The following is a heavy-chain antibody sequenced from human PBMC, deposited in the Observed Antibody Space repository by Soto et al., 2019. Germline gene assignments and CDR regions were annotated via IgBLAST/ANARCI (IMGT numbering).Heavy chain of an antibody. CDR3: TRVHPLSSSSSYYYYGMDV. Sequence: NPGGSLRLSCTASGFTFGDYAMSWFRQAPGKGLEWVGFIRSKAYGGTTEYAASVKGRFTISRDDSKSIAYLQMNSLKTEDTAVYYCTRVHPLSSSSSYYYYGMDVWGQGTTVTVSS. CDR1: GFTFGDYA. CDR2: IRSKAYGGTT. J-gene: IGHJ6*02. D-gene: IGHD6-6*01. V-gene: IGHV3-49*05.